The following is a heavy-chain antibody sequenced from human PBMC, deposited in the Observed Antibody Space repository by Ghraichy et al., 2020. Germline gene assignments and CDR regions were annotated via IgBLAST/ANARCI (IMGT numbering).Heavy chain of an antibody. V-gene: IGHV4-59*13. CDR1: LGTICSNS. CDR3: AILRRNVFDT. D-gene: IGHD2-15*01. J-gene: IGHJ5*02. Sequence: SETLSLTCSLSLGTICSNSRHWAQEHPAELQSRVASAYYSVCTNYNPSLKSRVTISLDKSKNQFSLKLSSVTAADTAVYYCAILRRNVFDTWGQGTLVTVAS. CDR2: AYYSVCT.